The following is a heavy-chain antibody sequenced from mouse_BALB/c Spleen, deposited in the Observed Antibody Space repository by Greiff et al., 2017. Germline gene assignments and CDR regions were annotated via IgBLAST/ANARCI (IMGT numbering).Heavy chain of an antibody. CDR3: AITTVVATYYFDY. V-gene: IGHV3-2*02. J-gene: IGHJ2*01. D-gene: IGHD1-1*01. CDR2: ISYSGST. Sequence: EVQLQESGPGLVKPSQSLSLTCTVTGYSITSDYAWNWIRQFPGNKLEWMGYISYSGSTSYNPSLKSRISITRDTSKNQFFLQLNSVTTEDTATYYCAITTVVATYYFDYWGQGTTLTVSS. CDR1: GYSITSDYA.